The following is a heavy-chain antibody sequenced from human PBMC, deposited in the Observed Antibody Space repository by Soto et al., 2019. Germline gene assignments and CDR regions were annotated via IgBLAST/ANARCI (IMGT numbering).Heavy chain of an antibody. CDR3: ASAYYYDSSGYPLDFDY. Sequence: SVKVSCKASGGTFSSYAISWVRQAPGQGLEWMGGIIPIFGTANYAQKFQGRVTITADESTSTAYMELSSLRSEDTAVYYCASAYYYDSSGYPLDFDYWGQGTLVTAPQ. V-gene: IGHV1-69*13. D-gene: IGHD3-22*01. CDR1: GGTFSSYA. CDR2: IIPIFGTA. J-gene: IGHJ4*02.